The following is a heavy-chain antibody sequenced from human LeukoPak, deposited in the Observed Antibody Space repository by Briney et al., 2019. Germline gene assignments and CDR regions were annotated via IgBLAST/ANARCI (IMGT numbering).Heavy chain of an antibody. J-gene: IGHJ4*02. CDR2: ISYDGSNK. Sequence: GGSLRLSCAASGFTFSSYGMHWVRQAPGKGLEWVAVISYDGSNKYYADSVKGRFTISRDNSKNTLYLQMNSLRAEDTAVYYCASSTYYYDSSGYYPSDYWGQGTLVTVSS. D-gene: IGHD3-22*01. V-gene: IGHV3-30*19. CDR1: GFTFSSYG. CDR3: ASSTYYYDSSGYYPSDY.